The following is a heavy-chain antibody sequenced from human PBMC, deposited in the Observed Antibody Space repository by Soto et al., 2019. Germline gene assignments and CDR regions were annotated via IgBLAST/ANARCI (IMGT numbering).Heavy chain of an antibody. CDR3: ARVTYYVHRWDY. J-gene: IGHJ4*02. V-gene: IGHV1-46*01. D-gene: IGHD3-16*01. CDR1: GYTFTSYY. CDR2: INPSGGST. Sequence: QVQLVQSGAEVKKPGASVKVSCKASGYTFTSYYMHWVRQAPGQGIEWMGIINPSGGSTSYAQKFGGRVTMTRDTSTSTVYMELSSLRSEDTAVYYCARVTYYVHRWDYWGQGTLVTVSS.